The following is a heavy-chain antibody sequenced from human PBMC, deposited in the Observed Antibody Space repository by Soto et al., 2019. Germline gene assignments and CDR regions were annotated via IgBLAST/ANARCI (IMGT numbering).Heavy chain of an antibody. Sequence: ASVKVSCKASGYTFTSYPMHWVRQAPGQRLEWMGWISAGNGNTKYAQKFQGRVTMTRDTSTSTAYMELRSLRSDDTAVYYCARDRRVVRGVISYYYYYGMDVWGQGTTVTVSS. V-gene: IGHV1-3*01. CDR2: ISAGNGNT. D-gene: IGHD3-10*01. J-gene: IGHJ6*02. CDR1: GYTFTSYP. CDR3: ARDRRVVRGVISYYYYYGMDV.